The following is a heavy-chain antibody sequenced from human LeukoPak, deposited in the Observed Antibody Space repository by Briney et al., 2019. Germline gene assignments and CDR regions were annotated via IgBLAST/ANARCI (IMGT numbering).Heavy chain of an antibody. CDR2: IIPIFGTA. CDR1: GGTFSSYA. Sequence: SVKVSCKASGGTFSSYAISWVRQAPGQGLEWMGGIIPIFGTANYAQKFQGRVTITADESTSTAYMELSSLRSEDTAVYYCARDRPGQQLVPNWFDPWGQGTLVTVSS. CDR3: ARDRPGQQLVPNWFDP. J-gene: IGHJ5*02. V-gene: IGHV1-69*13. D-gene: IGHD6-13*01.